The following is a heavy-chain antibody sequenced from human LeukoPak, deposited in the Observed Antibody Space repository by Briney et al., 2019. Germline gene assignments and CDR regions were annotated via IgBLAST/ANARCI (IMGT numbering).Heavy chain of an antibody. CDR3: TTATFDY. Sequence: GGSLRLSCAASGFTFSNAWMSWVRQAPGKVLEWVGRIKSKTDGCTTDYAAPVKGRFTISRDDSKNTLNLQMNSLKTEDTAVYYCTTATFDYWGQGTLVTVSS. V-gene: IGHV3-15*01. J-gene: IGHJ4*02. CDR2: IKSKTDGCTT. CDR1: GFTFSNAW.